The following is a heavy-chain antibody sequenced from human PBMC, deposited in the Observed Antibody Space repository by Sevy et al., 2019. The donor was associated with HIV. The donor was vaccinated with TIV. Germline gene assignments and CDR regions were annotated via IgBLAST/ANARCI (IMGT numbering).Heavy chain of an antibody. J-gene: IGHJ4*02. CDR1: GFTFGDYA. CDR3: TRDPDDYYGSGSYSLFDY. D-gene: IGHD3-10*01. Sequence: GGSLRLSCTASGFTFGDYAMSWFRQAPGKGLEWVGFIRSKAYGGTTEYAASVKGRFTVSRDDSKCIAYLQMNSLKTEDTAVYFCTRDPDDYYGSGSYSLFDYWGQGTLVTVSS. CDR2: IRSKAYGGTT. V-gene: IGHV3-49*03.